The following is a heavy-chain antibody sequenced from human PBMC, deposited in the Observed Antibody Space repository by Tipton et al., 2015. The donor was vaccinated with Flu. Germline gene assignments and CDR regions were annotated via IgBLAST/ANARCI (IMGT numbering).Heavy chain of an antibody. CDR1: GGSISTSY. D-gene: IGHD5-12*01. CDR3: ARDLRGYSGYTGGDAFDM. V-gene: IGHV4-4*07. CDR2: ISTSGST. J-gene: IGHJ3*02. Sequence: TLSLTCTVSGGSISTSYWSWIRQPAGKGLEWIERISTSGSTNYNASLESRATLSRDTSKNHISLRLTSATAADTALYYCARDLRGYSGYTGGDAFDMWGRGIMVFVSS.